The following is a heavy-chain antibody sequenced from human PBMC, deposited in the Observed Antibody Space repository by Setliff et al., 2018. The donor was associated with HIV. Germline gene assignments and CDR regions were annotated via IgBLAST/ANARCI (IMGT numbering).Heavy chain of an antibody. CDR1: GGSITSGGYY. V-gene: IGHV4-61*02. CDR2: IYSSGST. Sequence: SETLSLTCTVSGGSITSGGYYWNWIRQHPGEGLEWIGRIYSSGSTTYSPSLKSRVTILLDPSKNQFSLKLSSVTAADTAVYYCARSRGTQQEEYYFDYWGPGTLVTVSS. J-gene: IGHJ4*02. CDR3: ARSRGTQQEEYYFDY. D-gene: IGHD5-12*01.